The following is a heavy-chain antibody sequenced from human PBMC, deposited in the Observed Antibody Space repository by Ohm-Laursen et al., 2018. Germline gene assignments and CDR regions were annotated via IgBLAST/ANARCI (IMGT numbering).Heavy chain of an antibody. V-gene: IGHV4-59*08. D-gene: IGHD1-26*01. Sequence: GTLSLTCAVSGGSFSGYYWNWIRQPPGKGLEWIGHFYHSGGTNNNPSFKSRVTISIDTSKNQLSLKLSSVAAADTAVYCCARRANSAFPYYLDYWGQGALVTVFS. CDR3: ARRANSAFPYYLDY. CDR1: GGSFSGYY. J-gene: IGHJ4*02. CDR2: FYHSGGT.